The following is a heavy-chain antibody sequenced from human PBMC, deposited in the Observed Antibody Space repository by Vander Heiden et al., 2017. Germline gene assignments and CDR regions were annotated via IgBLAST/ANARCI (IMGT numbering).Heavy chain of an antibody. Sequence: QVQLVESGGGVVQPGRSLRLSCAASGFTFSSYAMHWVRQAPGKGLAWVAVISDDGSNKYYADSVKGRCTSARDNSKNTLYLQMNSRRAEETAVYYCASGTAMVPYGDTKAVIDEYFQHWGQGTLVTVSS. CDR1: GFTFSSYA. CDR2: ISDDGSNK. J-gene: IGHJ1*01. V-gene: IGHV3-30-3*01. CDR3: ASGTAMVPYGDTKAVIDEYFQH. D-gene: IGHD4-17*01.